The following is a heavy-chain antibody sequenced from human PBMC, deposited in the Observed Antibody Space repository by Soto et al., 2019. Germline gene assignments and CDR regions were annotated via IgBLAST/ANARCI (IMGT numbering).Heavy chain of an antibody. CDR2: ICASGRT. CDR3: AWYEGGVLPPSLLFGLDV. CDR1: GGSLSYGDFY. V-gene: IGHV4-30-4*01. Sequence: QVQLQESGPGLVRPSQTLSLTCTVSGGSLSYGDFYWSWIRQSPGKGLEWIGHICASGRTNYNPYLGRRVRLSVDTTKNQFSLRLTSVTAADTAVYYCAWYEGGVLPPSLLFGLDVWGQGTTISVSS. D-gene: IGHD3-16*01. J-gene: IGHJ6*02.